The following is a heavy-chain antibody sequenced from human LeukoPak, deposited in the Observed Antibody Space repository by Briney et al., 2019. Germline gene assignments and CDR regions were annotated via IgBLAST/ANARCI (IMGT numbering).Heavy chain of an antibody. CDR1: GYTFTSYG. V-gene: IGHV1-18*01. Sequence: ASVKVSCKASGYTFTSYGISWVRQAPGQGLEWMGWISAYNGNTNYAQKLQGRVTTTTDTSTSTAYMELRSLRSDDTAVYYCARSRESIAAAGTLDYWGQGTLVTVSS. D-gene: IGHD6-13*01. CDR2: ISAYNGNT. J-gene: IGHJ4*02. CDR3: ARSRESIAAAGTLDY.